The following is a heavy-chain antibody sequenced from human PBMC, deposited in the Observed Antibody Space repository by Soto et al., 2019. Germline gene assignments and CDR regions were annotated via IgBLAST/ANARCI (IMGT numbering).Heavy chain of an antibody. CDR3: ARVAY. V-gene: IGHV3-21*01. Sequence: GGSLRLSCEAAGFTFSRVSMNWVRQVPGKGLEWVASISSASSETWYADSVKGRFIISRGNAQNSLFLQMNTLRPEDSAIYYFARVAYWGPGSQVTVS. CDR1: GFTFSRVS. CDR2: ISSASSET. J-gene: IGHJ4*02.